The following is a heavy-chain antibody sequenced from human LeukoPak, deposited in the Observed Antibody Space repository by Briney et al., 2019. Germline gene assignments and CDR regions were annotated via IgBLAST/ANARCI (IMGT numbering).Heavy chain of an antibody. CDR1: GGSISSSSYY. D-gene: IGHD4-11*01. V-gene: IGHV4-39*01. J-gene: IGHJ4*02. CDR3: ARRSVYSYFDY. CDR2: VYYRWST. Sequence: PSETLSLTCTVSGGSISSSSYYWSWIRQPPGKGLEWIGSVYYRWSTYYSPSLKSRITISVDTSKNQFSLNLSSVTAADTAVYYCARRSVYSYFDYWGQGTLVTVSS.